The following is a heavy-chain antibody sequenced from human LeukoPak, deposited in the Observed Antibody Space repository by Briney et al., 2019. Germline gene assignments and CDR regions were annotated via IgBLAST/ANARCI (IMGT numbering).Heavy chain of an antibody. J-gene: IGHJ3*02. CDR3: ARALGYYYDSSGYDAFDI. Sequence: PSETLSLTCTVSGGSISSYYWSWIRQPAGKRLEWIGRIYTSGSTNYNPSLKSRVTMSVDTSKNQFSLKLSSVTAADTAVYYCARALGYYYDSSGYDAFDIWGQGTMVTVSS. V-gene: IGHV4-4*07. CDR2: IYTSGST. D-gene: IGHD3-22*01. CDR1: GGSISSYY.